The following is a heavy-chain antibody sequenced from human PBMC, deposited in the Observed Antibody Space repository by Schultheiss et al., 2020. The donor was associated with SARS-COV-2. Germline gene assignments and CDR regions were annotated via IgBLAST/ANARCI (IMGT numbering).Heavy chain of an antibody. Sequence: GESLKISCAASGFTFSAFGMHWVRQAPGKGLEWVSSINPSTGYIFYADSVKGRFTISRDNAKNSLFLQMNSLRAEDTAVYYCARYIISFGGILVSGFDYWGQGTLVTVSS. CDR2: INPSTGYI. CDR1: GFTFSAFG. J-gene: IGHJ4*02. CDR3: ARYIISFGGILVSGFDY. V-gene: IGHV3-21*01. D-gene: IGHD3-16*02.